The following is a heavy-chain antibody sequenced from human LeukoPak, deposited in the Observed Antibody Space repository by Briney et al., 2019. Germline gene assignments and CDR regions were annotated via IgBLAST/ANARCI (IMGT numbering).Heavy chain of an antibody. CDR1: GYSFTSYW. J-gene: IGHJ6*02. CDR3: ARKSTVTTLYYYYGMDV. CDR2: IDPSDSYT. V-gene: IGHV5-10-1*01. Sequence: GESLKISWKGSGYSFTSYWISWVRQMSGKGLEWMGKIDPSDSYTNYSPSFQGHVTISADKSISTAYLQWSSLKASDTAMYYCARKSTVTTLYYYYGMDVWGQGTTVTVSS. D-gene: IGHD4-11*01.